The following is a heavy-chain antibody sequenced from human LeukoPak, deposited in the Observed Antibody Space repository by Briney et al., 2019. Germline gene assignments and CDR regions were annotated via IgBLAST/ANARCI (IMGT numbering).Heavy chain of an antibody. D-gene: IGHD6-19*01. V-gene: IGHV3-74*01. CDR1: GFTFSSYW. J-gene: IGHJ4*02. CDR3: ARLRWGPSSGLAY. CDR2: INSDASTT. Sequence: GGSLRLSCVASGFTFSSYWMHWVRQAPGKGLVWVSRINSDASTTNYADSVKGRFTISRDNAKNTLYLQMNSLRAEDTAVYYCARLRWGPSSGLAYWGQGTLVTVSS.